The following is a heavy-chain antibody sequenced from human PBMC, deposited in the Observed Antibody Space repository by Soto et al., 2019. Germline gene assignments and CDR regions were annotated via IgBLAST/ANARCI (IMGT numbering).Heavy chain of an antibody. D-gene: IGHD2-2*01. V-gene: IGHV1-18*01. Sequence: ASVKVSCKASGYTFTSYGISWVRQAPGQGLEWMGWISAYNGNTNYAQKLQGRVTMTTDTSTSTAYMELRSLRSDDTAVYYCARDPEYCSSTSCPDETYYYYYYGMDVWRQGTTVTVSS. J-gene: IGHJ6*02. CDR1: GYTFTSYG. CDR3: ARDPEYCSSTSCPDETYYYYYYGMDV. CDR2: ISAYNGNT.